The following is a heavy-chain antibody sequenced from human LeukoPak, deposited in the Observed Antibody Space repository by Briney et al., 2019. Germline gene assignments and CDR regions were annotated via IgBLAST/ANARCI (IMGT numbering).Heavy chain of an antibody. V-gene: IGHV3-48*02. D-gene: IGHD4-23*01. J-gene: IGHJ4*02. CDR3: ARDSDYGGKGGDFDY. Sequence: GGSLRLSCAASGFTFCSYSMNWVRQAPGKGLEWVSYISSSSSTIYYADSVKGRFTISRDNAKNSLYLQMNSLRDEDTAVYYCARDSDYGGKGGDFDYWGQGTLVTVSS. CDR2: ISSSSSTI. CDR1: GFTFCSYS.